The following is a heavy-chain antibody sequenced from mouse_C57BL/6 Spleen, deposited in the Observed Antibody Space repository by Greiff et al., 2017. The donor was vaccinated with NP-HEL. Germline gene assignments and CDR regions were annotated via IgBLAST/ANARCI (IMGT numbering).Heavy chain of an antibody. J-gene: IGHJ3*01. D-gene: IGHD2-4*01. CDR2: IRLKSDNYAT. V-gene: IGHV6-3*01. CDR1: GFTFSNYW. Sequence: EVKVEESGGGLVQPGGSMKLSCVASGFTFSNYWMNWVRQSPEKGLEWVAQIRLKSDNYATHYAESVKGRFTISRDDSKSSVYLQMNNLRAEDTGIYYCTADYLFAYWGQGTLVTVSA. CDR3: TADYLFAY.